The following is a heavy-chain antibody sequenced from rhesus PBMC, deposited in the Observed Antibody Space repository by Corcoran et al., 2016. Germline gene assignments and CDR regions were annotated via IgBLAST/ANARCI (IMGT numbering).Heavy chain of an antibody. CDR1: GGSISGYYY. J-gene: IGHJ4*01. V-gene: IGHV4S14*01. D-gene: IGHD2-21*01. CDR3: ASGVSGYCTGSGCYAGEPFDY. CDR2: IYGSGGSN. Sequence: QVQLQESGPGVVKPSETPSLTCAVSGGSISGYYYWSWIRQPPGKGLAWIGGIYGSGGSNYLNPSLKSRVTLSVDTSKNQFSLKLSSVTAADTAVYYCASGVSGYCTGSGCYAGEPFDYWGQGVLVTVSS.